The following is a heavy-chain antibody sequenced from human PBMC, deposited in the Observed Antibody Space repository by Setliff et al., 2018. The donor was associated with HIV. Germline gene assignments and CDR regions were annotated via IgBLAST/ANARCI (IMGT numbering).Heavy chain of an antibody. Sequence: PGGSLRLSCAASGFTFSRYSMNWVRQAPGKGLEWVSYISSVSGSTIYYADSVEGRFTISRDNAKNSMFLQMNSLRAEDTAVYYCAGTNNNYYYDTSDYFAGYYFDSRGQGTLVTVSS. J-gene: IGHJ4*02. D-gene: IGHD3-22*01. V-gene: IGHV3-48*01. CDR3: AGTNNNYYYDTSDYFAGYYFDS. CDR1: GFTFSRYS. CDR2: ISSVSGSTI.